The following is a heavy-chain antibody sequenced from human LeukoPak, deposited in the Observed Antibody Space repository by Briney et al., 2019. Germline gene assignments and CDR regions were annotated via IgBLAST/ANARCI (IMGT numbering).Heavy chain of an antibody. D-gene: IGHD1-7*01. CDR3: AKEEITGTTYYFDY. Sequence: GGSLRLSCAASGFTFDDYTMHWVRQAPGKGLEWVSLISWDGGSTYCADSVKGRFTISRDNSKNSLYLQMNSLRTEDTALYYCAKEEITGTTYYFDYWGQGTLVTVSS. V-gene: IGHV3-43*01. CDR2: ISWDGGST. J-gene: IGHJ4*02. CDR1: GFTFDDYT.